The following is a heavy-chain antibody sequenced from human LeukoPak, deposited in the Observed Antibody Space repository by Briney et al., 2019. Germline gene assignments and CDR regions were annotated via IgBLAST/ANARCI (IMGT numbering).Heavy chain of an antibody. J-gene: IGHJ4*02. Sequence: KPGGSLRLSCAASGFTFSDYYMSWIRQAPGKGLEWVSYISSSGSTIYYADSVKGRLTISRDNAKNSLYLQMNSLRAEDTALYYCARDHYYDSSGYHYFDYWGQGTLVTVSS. CDR3: ARDHYYDSSGYHYFDY. CDR2: ISSSGSTI. V-gene: IGHV3-11*01. CDR1: GFTFSDYY. D-gene: IGHD3-22*01.